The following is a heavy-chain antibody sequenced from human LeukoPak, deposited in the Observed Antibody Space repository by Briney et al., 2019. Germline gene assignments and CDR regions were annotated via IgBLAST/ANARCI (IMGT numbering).Heavy chain of an antibody. Sequence: ASVKVSCKASGGTFSGYAITWVRQAPGQGLEWMGGIIPIFGTANYAQKFQGRVTITAGKFTSTAYMELSSLRSEDTAVFYCARAGTGSYYDYFDYWGQGTLVTVSS. D-gene: IGHD1-26*01. CDR3: ARAGTGSYYDYFDY. CDR2: IIPIFGTA. CDR1: GGTFSGYA. V-gene: IGHV1-69*06. J-gene: IGHJ4*02.